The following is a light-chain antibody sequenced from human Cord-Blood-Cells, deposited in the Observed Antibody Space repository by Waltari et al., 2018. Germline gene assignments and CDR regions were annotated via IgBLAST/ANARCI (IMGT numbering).Light chain of an antibody. CDR1: SSNIGAGYD. Sequence: QSVLTQPPSVSGATGQRVTISCTGSSSNIGAGYDVHWYQQLPGTAPKLLIYGNSNRPSGVPDRFSGSKSGTAASLAITGLQAEDEADYYCQSYDSSLCWVFGGGTKLTVL. CDR3: QSYDSSLCWV. V-gene: IGLV1-40*01. CDR2: GNS. J-gene: IGLJ3*02.